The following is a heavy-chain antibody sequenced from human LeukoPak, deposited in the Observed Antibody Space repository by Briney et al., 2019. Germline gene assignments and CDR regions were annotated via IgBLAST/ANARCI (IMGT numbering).Heavy chain of an antibody. Sequence: GGSLRLSCAASGFTFTNYWMSWVRQAPGKGLELVANIKQDRSEKYYVDSVKGRFTISRDDSTNTLYLQMSSLRAEDTAMYYCAKAVGVIYMGIDFWGQGALVTVSS. CDR2: IKQDRSEK. CDR1: GFTFTNYW. J-gene: IGHJ4*02. CDR3: AKAVGVIYMGIDF. V-gene: IGHV3-7*03. D-gene: IGHD2-21*01.